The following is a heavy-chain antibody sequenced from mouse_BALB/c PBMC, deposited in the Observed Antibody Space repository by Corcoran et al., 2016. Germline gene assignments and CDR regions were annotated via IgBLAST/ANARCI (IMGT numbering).Heavy chain of an antibody. CDR3: ARGFITKKYFDV. J-gene: IGHJ1*01. CDR1: GYTFSSYW. D-gene: IGHD1-1*01. V-gene: IGHV1-9*01. Sequence: QVQLPQSGAELMKPGASVQISCKATGYTFSSYWIEWVKQRPGHGLEWIGEILPGSGSTNYNEKFKGKATFTADTSSNTAYMQLSSLTSEDSAVYYCARGFITKKYFDVWGAGTTVTVSS. CDR2: ILPGSGST.